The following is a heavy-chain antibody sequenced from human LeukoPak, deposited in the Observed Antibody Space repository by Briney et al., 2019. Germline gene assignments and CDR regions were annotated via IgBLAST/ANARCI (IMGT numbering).Heavy chain of an antibody. CDR1: GYIYTNYW. V-gene: IGHV5-51*01. Sequence: RGESLQISCKGSGYIYTNYWIAWVRQMPGKGLEWMGIIYPGDSDTRYSPSFQGQVTISADKSISTAYLQWSSLKASDTAMYYCASSRSGWSFDNWGQRTLVTVSS. CDR2: IYPGDSDT. D-gene: IGHD6-19*01. J-gene: IGHJ4*02. CDR3: ASSRSGWSFDN.